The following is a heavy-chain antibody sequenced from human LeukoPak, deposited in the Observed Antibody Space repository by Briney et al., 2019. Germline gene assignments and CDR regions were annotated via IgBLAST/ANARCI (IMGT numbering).Heavy chain of an antibody. Sequence: GGSLRLSCAASGFTFDDYAMHWVRHAPGKGLEWVSGISWNSGSIGYADSVKGRFTISRDNAKNSLYLQMNSLRAEDTALYYCALAVADNLAFDIWGQGTMVTVSS. J-gene: IGHJ3*02. D-gene: IGHD6-19*01. V-gene: IGHV3-9*01. CDR3: ALAVADNLAFDI. CDR1: GFTFDDYA. CDR2: ISWNSGSI.